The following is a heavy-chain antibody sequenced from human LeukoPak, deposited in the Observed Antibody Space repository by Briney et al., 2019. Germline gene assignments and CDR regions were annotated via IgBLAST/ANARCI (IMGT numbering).Heavy chain of an antibody. V-gene: IGHV4-4*07. CDR1: GDSISTYY. Sequence: SETLSLTCTVSGDSISTYYWSWIRQPAGKGLEWIGRIYISGSTNYNPSPKSRVTMSVDTSKNQFSLKLSSVTAADTAVYYCARASCSGDNCYYFDYWGQGTLVTVSS. D-gene: IGHD2-15*01. CDR3: ARASCSGDNCYYFDY. J-gene: IGHJ4*02. CDR2: IYISGST.